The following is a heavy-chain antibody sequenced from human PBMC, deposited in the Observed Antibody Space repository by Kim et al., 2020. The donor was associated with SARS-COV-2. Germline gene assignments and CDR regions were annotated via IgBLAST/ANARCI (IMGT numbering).Heavy chain of an antibody. CDR3: ARESRFLAWVGDVYYYGMDV. CDR2: INPNSGGT. CDR1: GYTFTGYY. J-gene: IGHJ6*02. V-gene: IGHV1-2*06. D-gene: IGHD3-3*01. Sequence: ASVKVSCKASGYTFTGYYMHWVRQAPGQGLEWMGRINPNSGGTNYAQKFQGRVTMTRDTSISTAYMELSRLRSDDTAVYYCARESRFLAWVGDVYYYGMDVWGQGTTVTVSS.